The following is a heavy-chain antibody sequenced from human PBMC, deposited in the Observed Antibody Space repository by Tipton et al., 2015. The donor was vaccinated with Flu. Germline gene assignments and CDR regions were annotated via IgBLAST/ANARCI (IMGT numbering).Heavy chain of an antibody. CDR1: GGSIRSNNYN. CDR2: VNYGGGT. D-gene: IGHD3-22*01. CDR3: ATRRDYYDSSEFDY. J-gene: IGHJ4*02. Sequence: TLSLTCTVSGGSIRSNNYNWGWLRQPPGKGLEWIGSVNYGGGTSYNPSLESRLTISLDTPKNHFSLRLSSVTAADTAVYYCATRRDYYDSSEFDYWGQGALFTVSS. V-gene: IGHV4-39*07.